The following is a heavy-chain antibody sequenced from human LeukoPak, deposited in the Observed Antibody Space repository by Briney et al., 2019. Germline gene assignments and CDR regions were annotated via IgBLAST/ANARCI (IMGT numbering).Heavy chain of an antibody. CDR1: GFTFSSFA. J-gene: IGHJ3*02. CDR3: AKAFREFGTSSSYSSFDT. D-gene: IGHD5-18*01. Sequence: PGGSLRLSCAASGFTFSSFALSWVRQAPGKGLEWVSGVSYTRIATYYADSVEGRFTISRDDSQNILYLQMNGLRAEDTAVYFCAKAFREFGTSSSYSSFDTWGQGTMVTVSS. CDR2: VSYTRIAT. V-gene: IGHV3-23*05.